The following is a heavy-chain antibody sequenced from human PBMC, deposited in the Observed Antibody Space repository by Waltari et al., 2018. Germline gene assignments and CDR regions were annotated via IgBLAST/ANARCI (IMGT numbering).Heavy chain of an antibody. CDR2: IIPIFGTA. Sequence: ASGGTFGSYAITWVRQAPGEGLEWMGGIIPIFGTAPNYAQKFQGRLTITADESTATVYMDLSSLRSDDTAVYYCARRQLGGAFDPWGQGTLVSVSS. CDR3: ARRQLGGAFDP. CDR1: GGTFGSYA. D-gene: IGHD3-16*01. J-gene: IGHJ5*02. V-gene: IGHV1-69*01.